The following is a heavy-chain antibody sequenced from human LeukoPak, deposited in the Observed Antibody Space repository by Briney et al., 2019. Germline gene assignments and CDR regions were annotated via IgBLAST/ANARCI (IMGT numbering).Heavy chain of an antibody. Sequence: GGSLRLSCAASGFTFSSYEMNWVRQAPGRGLEWVSIIYTGGTTHYADSLNDRFTISRDDSINTLYLQMNSLRAEDTAVYYCARDSSSYYFDYWGQGTLVTVSS. CDR1: GFTFSSYE. J-gene: IGHJ4*02. CDR3: ARDSSSYYFDY. V-gene: IGHV3-66*01. CDR2: IYTGGTT. D-gene: IGHD6-6*01.